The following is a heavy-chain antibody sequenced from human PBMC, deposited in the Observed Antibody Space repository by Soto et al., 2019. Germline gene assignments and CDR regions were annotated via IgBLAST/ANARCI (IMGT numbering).Heavy chain of an antibody. D-gene: IGHD3-22*01. J-gene: IGHJ4*02. CDR3: ARTHYYDSSGCLDY. Sequence: GASVKVSCKASGYTFTGYYMHWVRQAPGQGLEWMGWINPNSGGTNYAQKFQGRVTMTRDTSISTAYMELSRLRSDDTAVYYCARTHYYDSSGCLDYWGQGTLVTVSS. V-gene: IGHV1-2*02. CDR2: INPNSGGT. CDR1: GYTFTGYY.